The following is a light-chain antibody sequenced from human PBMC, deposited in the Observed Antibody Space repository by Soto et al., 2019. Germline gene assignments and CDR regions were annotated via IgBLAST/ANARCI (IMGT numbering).Light chain of an antibody. Sequence: DIVMTQSPDSLPVPLGERATINCKSSQSLLYSSNNKNSLAWYQQKPGQPPQLLIYWTSSRESGVPDRFSGSGSGTDFTLTISSLQAEDVAVYYCQQYYDIPYTFGQGTKLEIK. CDR2: WTS. J-gene: IGKJ2*01. CDR3: QQYYDIPYT. V-gene: IGKV4-1*01. CDR1: QSLLYSSNNKNS.